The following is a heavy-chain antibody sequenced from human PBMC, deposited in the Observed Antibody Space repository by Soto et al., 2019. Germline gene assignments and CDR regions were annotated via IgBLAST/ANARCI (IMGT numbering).Heavy chain of an antibody. V-gene: IGHV1-2*04. CDR2: INPNSGGT. CDR3: ARGVGCSSTSCLNMDV. J-gene: IGHJ6*03. CDR1: GYTFTGYY. D-gene: IGHD2-2*01. Sequence: AASVKVSCTASGYTFTGYYMHWVRQAPGQGLEWMGWINPNSGGTNYAQKFQGWVTMTRDTSISTAYMELSRLRSDDTAVYYCARGVGCSSTSCLNMDVWGKGTTVTVSS.